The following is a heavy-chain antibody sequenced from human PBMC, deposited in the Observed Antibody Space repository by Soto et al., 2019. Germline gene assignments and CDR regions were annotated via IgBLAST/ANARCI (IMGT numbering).Heavy chain of an antibody. D-gene: IGHD3-10*01. CDR3: ARELVFFGSRNYTPHYYYAMDV. J-gene: IGHJ6*02. Sequence: QFQLVQSGAEVKKPGSSVRVSCKASGGTFRNYSFTWVRQAPGQGLVGMGRIIPILDMANYAQNFQGRVSTPADTATSTASMDLTSLTTADPAVYYCARELVFFGSRNYTPHYYYAMDVWGQGTTVTVSS. CDR1: GGTFRNYS. CDR2: IIPILDMA. V-gene: IGHV1-69*04.